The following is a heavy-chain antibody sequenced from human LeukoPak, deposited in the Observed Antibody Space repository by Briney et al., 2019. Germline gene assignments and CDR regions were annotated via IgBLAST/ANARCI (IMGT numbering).Heavy chain of an antibody. V-gene: IGHV1-2*02. Sequence: ASVKVSCKPSGYTFTGYYMHWVRQAPGQGLEWMGWINPNSGGTNYAQKFQGRVTMTRDTSITTAYMELNRLRSDDTAVYYCARTDPYQLLTNWFDPWGQGTLVTVSS. D-gene: IGHD2-2*01. CDR2: INPNSGGT. J-gene: IGHJ5*02. CDR1: GYTFTGYY. CDR3: ARTDPYQLLTNWFDP.